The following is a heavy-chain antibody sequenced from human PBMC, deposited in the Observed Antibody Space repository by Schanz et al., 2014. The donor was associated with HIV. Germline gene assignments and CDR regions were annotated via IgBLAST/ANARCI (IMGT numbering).Heavy chain of an antibody. J-gene: IGHJ6*02. V-gene: IGHV3-33*06. CDR2: IWVDGTSK. CDR3: AKDRNQYDSRYIGKGNYYYYYGMDV. CDR1: GFTYRNYG. Sequence: QEQLVESGGGVVQPGRSLRLSCAASGFTYRNYGMHWVRQAPGKGLEWVAVIWVDGTSKFYADSVKGRFIISRDNSKNTLYLQMNSLRPEDTAVYYCAKDRNQYDSRYIGKGNYYYYYGMDVWGQGTTVTVSS. D-gene: IGHD3-22*01.